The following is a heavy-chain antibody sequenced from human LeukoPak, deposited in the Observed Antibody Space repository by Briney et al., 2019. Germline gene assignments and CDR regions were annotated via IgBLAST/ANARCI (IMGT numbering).Heavy chain of an antibody. J-gene: IGHJ4*02. CDR1: GGSISSSY. Sequence: SETLSLTCTVSGGSISSSYWSWIRQPPGKELEWIGYITSSGSTNYNPSLKSRVTISVDTSKNQFSLKLSSVTAADTAVYYCARVSFYGTRLGGGDSWGQGTLVTVSS. D-gene: IGHD1-14*01. CDR3: ARVSFYGTRLGGGDS. V-gene: IGHV4-59*01. CDR2: ITSSGST.